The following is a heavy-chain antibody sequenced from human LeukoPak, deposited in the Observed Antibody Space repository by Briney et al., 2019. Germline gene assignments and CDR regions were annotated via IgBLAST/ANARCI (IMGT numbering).Heavy chain of an antibody. CDR1: GGSISNYY. J-gene: IGHJ4*02. CDR3: ARVDQYYYDSRGYSWGYYFDY. D-gene: IGHD3-22*01. Sequence: PSETLSLTCTVSGGSISNYYWSWIRQPAGKGLEWIGRIYTSGSTNYNPSLKSRVTLSVDTSKNQFSLKLSSVTAADTAVYYCARVDQYYYDSRGYSWGYYFDYWGQGTLVTVSS. CDR2: IYTSGST. V-gene: IGHV4-4*07.